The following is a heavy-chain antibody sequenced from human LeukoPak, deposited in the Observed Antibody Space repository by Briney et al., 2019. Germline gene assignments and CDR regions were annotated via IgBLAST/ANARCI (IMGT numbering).Heavy chain of an antibody. D-gene: IGHD4-17*01. Sequence: PGGSLRLSCAASGFTFSSYGMHWVRQAPGKGLEWVAVISYDGSNKYYADSVKGRFTISRDNSKNTLYLQMNSLRAEDTAVYYCARVGVGYGDYVWYFDLWGRGTLVTVSS. CDR2: ISYDGSNK. V-gene: IGHV3-30*03. CDR1: GFTFSSYG. CDR3: ARVGVGYGDYVWYFDL. J-gene: IGHJ2*01.